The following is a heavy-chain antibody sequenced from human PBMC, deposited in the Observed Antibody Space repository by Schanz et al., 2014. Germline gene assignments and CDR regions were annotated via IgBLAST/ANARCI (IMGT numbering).Heavy chain of an antibody. D-gene: IGHD3-10*01. CDR3: AKAKSGAHGAFDI. J-gene: IGHJ3*02. CDR2: MIGSGSNV. Sequence: EVQLLESGGGLVQPGGSLRLSCAASGFTFSIYGMSWVRQAPGKGLEWVSRMIGSGSNVFYADSVKGRFTISRDNLKNTVYLQMNSLRAGDTAVYYCAKAKSGAHGAFDIWGQGTMVTVSS. CDR1: GFTFSIYG. V-gene: IGHV3-23*01.